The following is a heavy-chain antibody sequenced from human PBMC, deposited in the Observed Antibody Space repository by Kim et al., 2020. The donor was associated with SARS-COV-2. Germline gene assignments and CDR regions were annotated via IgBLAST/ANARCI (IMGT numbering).Heavy chain of an antibody. CDR1: GGTFSSYA. Sequence: SVKVSCKASGGTFSSYAISWVRQAPGQGLEWMGGIIPIFGTANYAQKFQGRVTITADESTSTAYMELSSLRSEDTAVYYCARVPYEAYYDILTGHYFDYWGQGTLVTVSS. CDR2: IIPIFGTA. V-gene: IGHV1-69*13. D-gene: IGHD3-9*01. CDR3: ARVPYEAYYDILTGHYFDY. J-gene: IGHJ4*02.